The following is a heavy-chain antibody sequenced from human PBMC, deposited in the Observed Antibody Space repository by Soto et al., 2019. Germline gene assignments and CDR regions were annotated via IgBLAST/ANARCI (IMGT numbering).Heavy chain of an antibody. CDR1: GFSFSSYA. Sequence: EVQLLESGGGLVQPGGSLRLSCAASGFSFSSYAMNWVRQAPGKGLEWVSVIDNSGGTTYYADSVKGRFTVSRDNSKNTLYLQMNSLRGDDTAVYYCAKGDPTFGAVTGWFDPWGQGTLVTVSS. D-gene: IGHD3-3*01. V-gene: IGHV3-23*01. CDR2: IDNSGGTT. J-gene: IGHJ5*02. CDR3: AKGDPTFGAVTGWFDP.